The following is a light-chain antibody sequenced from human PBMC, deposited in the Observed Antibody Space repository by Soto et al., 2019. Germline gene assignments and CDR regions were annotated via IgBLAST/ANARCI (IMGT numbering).Light chain of an antibody. CDR1: QGIGVY. CDR2: AAS. V-gene: IGKV1-27*01. J-gene: IGKJ4*01. CDR3: QKYNSAPLT. Sequence: DIQMTQAPSSPSASLGDRVTMTRRASQGIGVYLAWFQQRPGNVPKLLIYAASTLQSGVPSRFSGSGSGTDFTLTISSLQPEDVATYYCQKYNSAPLTFGGGTKVEIK.